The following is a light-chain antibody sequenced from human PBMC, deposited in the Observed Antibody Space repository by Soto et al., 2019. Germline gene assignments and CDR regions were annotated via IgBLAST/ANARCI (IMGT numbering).Light chain of an antibody. CDR3: KPDNSYSSGR. CDR1: QSISTW. Sequence: DIQMTQSPSTLSASVGDRVTITCRASQSISTWLACYQQKPGKAPNLLIYKASSLDSGAPSRCSGSGSGTACTLTISRVQPDDFATYYCKPDNSYSSGRFGQGNKVEIK. CDR2: KAS. J-gene: IGKJ1*01. V-gene: IGKV1-5*03.